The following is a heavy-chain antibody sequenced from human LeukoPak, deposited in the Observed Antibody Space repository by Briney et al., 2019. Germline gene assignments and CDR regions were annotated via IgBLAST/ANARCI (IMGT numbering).Heavy chain of an antibody. CDR3: ARGTYCGGDCWNWFDP. CDR1: GASISSYY. D-gene: IGHD2-21*02. V-gene: IGHV4-59*01. J-gene: IGHJ5*02. Sequence: PSETLSLTCTVSGASISSYYWSWIRQPPGKGLEWIGYIYYSGSTNYSPSLRSRVTMSVDTSKNEFSLRLSSVTAADTAVYYCARGTYCGGDCWNWFDPWGQGTLVTVSS. CDR2: IYYSGST.